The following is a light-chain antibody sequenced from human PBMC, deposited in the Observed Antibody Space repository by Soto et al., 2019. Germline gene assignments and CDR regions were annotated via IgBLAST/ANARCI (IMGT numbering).Light chain of an antibody. J-gene: IGKJ5*01. CDR3: QESSNWPIN. V-gene: IGKV3-11*01. Sequence: EVVMTQSPATLSVSPGEGATLSCRASQVIGYTLAWYQHKPGQTPRLLIYDTSTRATGVPARFSGSGSRTDFILTISSREPEDFAVYYCQESSNWPINFGQGTRLEIK. CDR2: DTS. CDR1: QVIGYT.